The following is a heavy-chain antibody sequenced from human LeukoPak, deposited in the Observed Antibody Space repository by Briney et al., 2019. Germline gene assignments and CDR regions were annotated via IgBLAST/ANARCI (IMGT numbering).Heavy chain of an antibody. D-gene: IGHD6-19*01. CDR3: ASLRRDSSGWYYFDY. V-gene: IGHV3-33*01. Sequence: TGGSLRLSCAASGFTFRSYGMRWVRQAPGKGLEWVAIIWYDGSNRYYADSVKGRFTISRDNSKNTLYLQMNSLRAEDTAVYYCASLRRDSSGWYYFDYWGQGTLVSVSS. CDR1: GFTFRSYG. J-gene: IGHJ4*02. CDR2: IWYDGSNR.